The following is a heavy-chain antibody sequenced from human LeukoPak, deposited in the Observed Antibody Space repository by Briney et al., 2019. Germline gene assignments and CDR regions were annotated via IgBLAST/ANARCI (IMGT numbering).Heavy chain of an antibody. Sequence: GGSLRLSCAASGFTFSDYYMSWIRQAPGKGLEWVSYISSSGSYTNYADSVKGRFTISRDNAKNSLYLQMNSLRAEDTAVYYCATSTVTTNPDYWGQGTLVTVSS. CDR3: ATSTVTTNPDY. CDR2: ISSSGSYT. V-gene: IGHV3-11*06. CDR1: GFTFSDYY. D-gene: IGHD4-17*01. J-gene: IGHJ4*02.